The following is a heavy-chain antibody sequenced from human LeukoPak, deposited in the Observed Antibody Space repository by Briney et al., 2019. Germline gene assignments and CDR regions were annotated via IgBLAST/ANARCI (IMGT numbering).Heavy chain of an antibody. Sequence: ASVKASCKASGYTFTGYYMHWVRQAPGQGLEWMGWINPNSGGTNYAQKFQGRVTMTRDTSISTAYMELSRLRSDDTAVYYCARDPAMDANFDYWGQGTLVTVSS. J-gene: IGHJ4*02. D-gene: IGHD5-18*01. CDR1: GYTFTGYY. V-gene: IGHV1-2*02. CDR3: ARDPAMDANFDY. CDR2: INPNSGGT.